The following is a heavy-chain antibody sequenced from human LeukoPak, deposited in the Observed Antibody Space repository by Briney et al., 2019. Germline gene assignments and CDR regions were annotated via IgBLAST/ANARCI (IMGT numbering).Heavy chain of an antibody. D-gene: IGHD6-13*01. J-gene: IGHJ4*02. V-gene: IGHV4-4*02. CDR1: GGSITNYNW. Sequence: SGTLSLTCAVSGGSITNYNWWSWVRQPPGKGLEWIGEIYHSGSTNYNPSLKSRVTISVDKSKNQFSLRLTSVTAADTAVYYCARDSGSWYTGDDYWGQGTLVTVSS. CDR3: ARDSGSWYTGDDY. CDR2: IYHSGST.